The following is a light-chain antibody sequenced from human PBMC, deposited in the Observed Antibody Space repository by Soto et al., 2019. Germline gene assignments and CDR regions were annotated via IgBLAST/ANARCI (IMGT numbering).Light chain of an antibody. J-gene: IGLJ1*01. V-gene: IGLV2-14*03. CDR3: NSYTSASKYL. Sequence: QSVLTQPASVSGSPGQSITISCTGTGSDIGSYNYVSWYQHHPGKVPKFIIYDVTNRPSGVSDRFSGSKSGNTASLTISGLQAVDEADYYCNSYTSASKYLFATGSKVT. CDR1: GSDIGSYNY. CDR2: DVT.